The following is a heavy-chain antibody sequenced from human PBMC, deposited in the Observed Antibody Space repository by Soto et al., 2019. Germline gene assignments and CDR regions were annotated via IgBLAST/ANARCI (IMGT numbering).Heavy chain of an antibody. D-gene: IGHD3-22*01. CDR3: ARDLDGLHDDTSGPFPRPG. J-gene: IGHJ1*01. V-gene: IGHV4-30-4*01. Sequence: SETLSLTCTVSGGSMRRSSYYWSWIRQAPGRGLEWIGYIHSSGSIYYNPSLKSRATMSIDTAGNQFSLNVSSVTVADTAVYYCARDLDGLHDDTSGPFPRPGWGQGTLVTSPQ. CDR2: IHSSGSI. CDR1: GGSMRRSSYY.